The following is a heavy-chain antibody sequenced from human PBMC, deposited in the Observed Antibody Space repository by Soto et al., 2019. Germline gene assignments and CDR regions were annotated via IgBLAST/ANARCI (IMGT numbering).Heavy chain of an antibody. V-gene: IGHV1-69*06. CDR1: GGTFSSYA. D-gene: IGHD2-2*01. CDR2: IIPIFGTA. CDR3: ARGLLSRYYYYGMDV. Sequence: WASVKVSCKASGGTFSSYAISWVRQAPGQGLEWMGGIIPIFGTANYAQKSQGRVTITADKSTSTAYMELSSLRSEDTAVYYCARGLLSRYYYYGMDVWGQGTTVTVSS. J-gene: IGHJ6*02.